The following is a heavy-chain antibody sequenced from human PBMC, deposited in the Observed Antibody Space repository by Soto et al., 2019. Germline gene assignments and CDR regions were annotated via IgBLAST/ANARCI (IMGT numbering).Heavy chain of an antibody. CDR1: MFTVSSYA. CDR2: ISGSGGST. CDR3: AKDRAYFDWLLPLRYYYYYGMDV. D-gene: IGHD3-9*01. J-gene: IGHJ6*02. Sequence: AGSLRISCAASMFTVSSYAMSGVRQAPGKGLEWVSVISGSGGSTCYADSVKGRFTISRDNSKNTLYLQMNSLRAEDTAVYYCAKDRAYFDWLLPLRYYYYYGMDVWGQGTTVTVSS. V-gene: IGHV3-23*01.